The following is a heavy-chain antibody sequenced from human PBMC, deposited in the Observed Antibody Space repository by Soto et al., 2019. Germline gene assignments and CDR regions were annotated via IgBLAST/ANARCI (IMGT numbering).Heavy chain of an antibody. V-gene: IGHV1-46*01. Sequence: ASVKVSCKASGYTFTSYYMHWVRQAPGQGLEWMGIINPSGGSTSYAQKFQGRVTMTRDTSTSTVYMELSSLRSEDTAVYYCARAPYDSSGYYVGIDYWGQGTLVTVSS. J-gene: IGHJ4*02. D-gene: IGHD3-22*01. CDR1: GYTFTSYY. CDR2: INPSGGST. CDR3: ARAPYDSSGYYVGIDY.